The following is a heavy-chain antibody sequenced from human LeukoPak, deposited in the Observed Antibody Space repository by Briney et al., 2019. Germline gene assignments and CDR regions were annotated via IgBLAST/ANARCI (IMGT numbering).Heavy chain of an antibody. CDR1: GFTFSSYG. CDR3: ARDGVAIWFGELLYPPPHYYGMDV. CDR2: IWYDGSNK. Sequence: GGSLRLSCAASGFTFSSYGMHWVRQAPGKGLEWVAVIWYDGSNKYYADSVKGRFTISRDNSKNTLYLQMNSLRAEDTAVYYCARDGVAIWFGELLYPPPHYYGMDVWGQGTTVTVSS. V-gene: IGHV3-33*01. D-gene: IGHD3-10*01. J-gene: IGHJ6*02.